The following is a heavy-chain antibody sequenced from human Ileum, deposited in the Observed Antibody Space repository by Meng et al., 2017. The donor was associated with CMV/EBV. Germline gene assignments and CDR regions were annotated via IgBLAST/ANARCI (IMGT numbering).Heavy chain of an antibody. CDR1: GLSLITSW. Sequence: GESLQISCEVSGLSLITSWMSWIRQAPGQGLEWVAHMKGDGSDKYYVDSVKGRFVISGDVAKNSVFLHMTGLTGEDTAVYYCVTWFTQANLGGQGTLVTVPQ. CDR3: VTWFTQANL. V-gene: IGHV3-7*01. D-gene: IGHD3-10*01. J-gene: IGHJ4*02. CDR2: MKGDGSDK.